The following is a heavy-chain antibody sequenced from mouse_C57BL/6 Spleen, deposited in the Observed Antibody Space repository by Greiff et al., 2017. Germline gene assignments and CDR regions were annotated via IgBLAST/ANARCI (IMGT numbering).Heavy chain of an antibody. V-gene: IGHV1-39*01. CDR3: ASWGNYAMDY. CDR2: INPNYGTT. Sequence: VHVKQSGPELVKPGASVKISCKASGYSFTDYNMNWVKQSNGKSLEWIGVINPNYGTTSYNQKFKGKATLTVDQSSSTAYMQLNSLTSEDSAVYYCASWGNYAMDYWGQGTSVTVSS. J-gene: IGHJ4*01. CDR1: GYSFTDYN.